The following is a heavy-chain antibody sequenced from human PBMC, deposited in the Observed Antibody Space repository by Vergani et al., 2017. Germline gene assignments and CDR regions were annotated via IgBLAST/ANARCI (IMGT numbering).Heavy chain of an antibody. D-gene: IGHD5-12*01. J-gene: IGHJ6*02. CDR3: AKANPRNSDYDYRYYYHAMDV. CDR1: GFTFNHYA. V-gene: IGHV3-23*01. Sequence: EVQLLESGGDLVQPGGSLRLSCAASGFTFNHYAMNWVRQAPGKGLEWVSGISGSGGSTYYAGSVKGRFTISRDSSKNTLYLQMNSLSAGDTAVYYCAKANPRNSDYDYRYYYHAMDVWGQGTTVTVSS. CDR2: ISGSGGST.